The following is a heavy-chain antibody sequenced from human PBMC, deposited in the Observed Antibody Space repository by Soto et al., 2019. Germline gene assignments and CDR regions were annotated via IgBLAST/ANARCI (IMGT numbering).Heavy chain of an antibody. CDR1: GGTFSSYA. V-gene: IGHV1-69*13. CDR3: AREFLEWLSDYYYYYGMDV. CDR2: VIPIFGTA. D-gene: IGHD3-3*01. J-gene: IGHJ6*02. Sequence: SVKVSCKASGGTFSSYAISWVRQAPGQGLEWMGGVIPIFGTANYAQKFQGRVTITADESTSTAYMELSSLRSEDTAVYYCAREFLEWLSDYYYYYGMDVWGQGTTVTVSS.